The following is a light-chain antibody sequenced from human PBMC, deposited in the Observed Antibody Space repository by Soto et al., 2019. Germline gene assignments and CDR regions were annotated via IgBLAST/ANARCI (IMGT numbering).Light chain of an antibody. CDR2: DVA. CDR1: SSDVGGSNF. V-gene: IGLV2-14*03. CDR3: VSYTSSTSSV. Sequence: QSVLTQPASVSDSPGQSITISCTGTSSDVGGSNFVSWYQQHPGKPPKLIIYDVANRPSGVSNRFSGSKSGSTASLIISRLQAEDEADYYCVSYTSSTSSVFATGPKVTVL. J-gene: IGLJ1*01.